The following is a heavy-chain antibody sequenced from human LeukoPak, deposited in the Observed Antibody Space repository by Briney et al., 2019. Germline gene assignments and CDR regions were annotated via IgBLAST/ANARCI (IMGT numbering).Heavy chain of an antibody. D-gene: IGHD3-10*02. CDR3: ARGKGCSLSAFDI. Sequence: SQTLSLTCSVSGGSISSYYWSWIRQPPGKGLEWIGYIYSTGSTNYNPSLKRRVTMSVDTSKNQFSLKLSSVTAADTAVYSCARGKGCSLSAFDIWGQGTMLTVSS. CDR2: IYSTGST. J-gene: IGHJ3*02. CDR1: GGSISSYY. V-gene: IGHV4-59*13.